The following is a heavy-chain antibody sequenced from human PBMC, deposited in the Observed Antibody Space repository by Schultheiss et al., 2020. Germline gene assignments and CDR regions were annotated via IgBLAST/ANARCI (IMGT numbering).Heavy chain of an antibody. CDR1: GFTVSSNY. CDR3: ARDLHLAAPSFYDFWSGYQTDLYYYYGMDV. V-gene: IGHV3-30*03. CDR2: ISYDGSNK. Sequence: GSLRLSCAASGFTVSSNYMSWVRQAPGKGLEWVAVISYDGSNKYYADSVKGRFTISRDNSKNTLYLQMNSLRAEDTAVYYCARDLHLAAPSFYDFWSGYQTDLYYYYGMDVWGEGTTVTVSS. D-gene: IGHD3-3*01. J-gene: IGHJ6*04.